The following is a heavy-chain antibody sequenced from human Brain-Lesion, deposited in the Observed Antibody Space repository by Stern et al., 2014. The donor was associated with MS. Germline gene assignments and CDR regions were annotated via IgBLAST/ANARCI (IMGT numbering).Heavy chain of an antibody. J-gene: IGHJ4*02. Sequence: ESGPALVQPTQSLTLTCTFSGFSLSTPGVGVTRLRHPPGQALDWLALVDWDDEKCYSTSLKARLSIFKDTSKNQVVLTMTNMDPVDTATYYCARMRYSGDYFIDYWGQGTLVTVSS. V-gene: IGHV2-70*01. CDR1: GFSLSTPGVG. CDR3: ARMRYSGDYFIDY. CDR2: VDWDDEK. D-gene: IGHD5-12*01.